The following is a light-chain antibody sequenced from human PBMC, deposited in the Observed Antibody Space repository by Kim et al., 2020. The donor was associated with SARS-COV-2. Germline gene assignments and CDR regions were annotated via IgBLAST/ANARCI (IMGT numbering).Light chain of an antibody. CDR1: SSDVGGYNY. J-gene: IGLJ2*01. CDR3: TSFAGSNSVV. CDR2: EVS. V-gene: IGLV2-8*01. Sequence: QSVLTQPPSASGSPGQSVTISCTGTSSDVGGYNYVSWYQHHPGKAPKLMIYEVSQRPSGVPDRFSGSKSGNTASLTVSGLQAEDEADYYCTSFAGSNSVVFGGGTQLTVL.